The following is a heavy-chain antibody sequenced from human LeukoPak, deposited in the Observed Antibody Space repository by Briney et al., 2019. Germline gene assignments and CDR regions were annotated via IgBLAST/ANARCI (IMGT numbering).Heavy chain of an antibody. D-gene: IGHD1-26*01. CDR3: AKESIVGATENDEY. CDR1: RFTFCSFA. CDR2: ISGSGGST. J-gene: IGHJ4*02. Sequence: PGGSLRLSCAASRFTFCSFAMSWVPPAPGEGREWVSAISGSGGSTYYADSVKGRFTISRDNSKNTLYLQMNSLRAEDTAVYYCAKESIVGATENDEYWGQGTLVTVSS. V-gene: IGHV3-23*01.